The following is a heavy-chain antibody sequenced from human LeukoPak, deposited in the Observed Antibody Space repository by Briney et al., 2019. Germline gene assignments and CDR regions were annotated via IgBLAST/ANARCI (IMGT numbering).Heavy chain of an antibody. D-gene: IGHD2-15*01. CDR3: AKLGCSAGSCYSNH. J-gene: IGHJ5*02. CDR2: ISDSGGST. Sequence: GGSLRLSCAASGFTFTSYAMSWVRQAPGKGLEWVSAISDSGGSTYYADSVKGRFTISRDNSKNTLYLQMNSLRAEDTAIYYCAKLGCSAGSCYSNHWGQGTLVTVSS. CDR1: GFTFTSYA. V-gene: IGHV3-23*01.